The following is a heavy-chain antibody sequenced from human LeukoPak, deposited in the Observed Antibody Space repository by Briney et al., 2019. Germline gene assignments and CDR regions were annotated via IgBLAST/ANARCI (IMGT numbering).Heavy chain of an antibody. CDR1: GGSISSSSYY. V-gene: IGHV4-61*10. J-gene: IGHJ6*03. D-gene: IGHD2-2*01. Sequence: SETLSLTCTVSGGSISSSSYYWSWIRQPAGKGLEWIGEINHSGSTNYNPSLKSRVTISVDTSKNQFSLKLSSVTAADTAVYYCARNIVVVPADWSRPFYYYYYYMDVWGKGTTVTISS. CDR3: ARNIVVVPADWSRPFYYYYYYMDV. CDR2: INHSGST.